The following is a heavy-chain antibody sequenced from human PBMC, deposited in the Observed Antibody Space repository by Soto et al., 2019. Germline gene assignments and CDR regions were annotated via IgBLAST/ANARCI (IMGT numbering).Heavy chain of an antibody. V-gene: IGHV1-18*04. CDR3: ARDSPAYYDYVWWSYFDY. J-gene: IGHJ4*02. D-gene: IGHD3-16*01. Sequence: QVQLVQSGAEVKKPGASVKVSCKASGYTFTSYGISWVRQAPGQGLEWMGWISAYNGNTNYAQKRQGRVTMTTDTSTSTAYMELRSSGSDATAVYYCARDSPAYYDYVWWSYFDYWGQGTLVTVSS. CDR1: GYTFTSYG. CDR2: ISAYNGNT.